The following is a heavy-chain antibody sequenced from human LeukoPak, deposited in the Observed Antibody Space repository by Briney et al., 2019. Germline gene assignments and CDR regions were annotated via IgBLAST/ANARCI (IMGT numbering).Heavy chain of an antibody. CDR3: ASGNEFDY. CDR1: GFIFSNYW. V-gene: IGHV3-7*01. Sequence: GGSPRLSCAASGFIFSNYWMSWVRQGPGKGLEWVANIKQDGSESYYVDSVMGRFTISRDNAKNSLYLQMNSLRPEDTAVYYCASGNEFDYWGQGTLVAVSS. J-gene: IGHJ4*02. D-gene: IGHD1-26*01. CDR2: IKQDGSES.